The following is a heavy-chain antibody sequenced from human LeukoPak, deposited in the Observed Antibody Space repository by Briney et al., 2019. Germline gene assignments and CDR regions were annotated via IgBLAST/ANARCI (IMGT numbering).Heavy chain of an antibody. CDR1: GGSISSSSYY. V-gene: IGHV4-39*01. D-gene: IGHD4-11*01. CDR3: ARHMTTVTTMGNIWFDP. Sequence: SETPSLTCTVSGGSISSSSYYWGWIRQPPGKGLEWIGSIYYSGSTYYNPSLKSRVTISVDTSKNQFSLKLSSVTAADTAVYYCARHMTTVTTMGNIWFDPWGQGTLVTVSS. J-gene: IGHJ5*02. CDR2: IYYSGST.